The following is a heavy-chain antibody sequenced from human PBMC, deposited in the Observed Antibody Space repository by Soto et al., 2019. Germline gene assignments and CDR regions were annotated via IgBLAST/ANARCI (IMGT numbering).Heavy chain of an antibody. Sequence: SETLSLTCTVSGGSISSSSYYWGWIRQPPGKGLEWIGYIYHSGSTYYNASLKSRVTISVDRSRKQFSLKLSSGTAADTAVYYCAAGGGLPRYYWGRGTLVTVSS. V-gene: IGHV4-39*07. CDR2: IYHSGST. CDR1: GGSISSSSYY. CDR3: AAGGGLPRYY. J-gene: IGHJ4*02. D-gene: IGHD5-12*01.